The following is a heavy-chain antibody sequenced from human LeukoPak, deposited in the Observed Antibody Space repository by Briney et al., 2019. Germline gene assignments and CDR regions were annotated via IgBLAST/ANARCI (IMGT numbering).Heavy chain of an antibody. J-gene: IGHJ4*02. V-gene: IGHV3-30-3*01. CDR1: GFTFSSHG. CDR2: ISYDGSNK. D-gene: IGHD1-26*01. Sequence: PGGSLRLSCAASGFTFSSHGIHWVRQAPGKGLEWVAVISYDGSNKYYADSVKGRFTISRDNSKNTLYLQMNSLRAEDTAVYYCARPVGGYYEYWGQGTLVTVSS. CDR3: ARPVGGYYEY.